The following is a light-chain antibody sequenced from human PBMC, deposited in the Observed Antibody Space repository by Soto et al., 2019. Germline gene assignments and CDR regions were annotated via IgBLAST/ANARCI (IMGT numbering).Light chain of an antibody. CDR2: DAS. V-gene: IGKV3-15*01. CDR3: HQYNEWRT. CDR1: QYISKY. Sequence: EVVMTQSPATLSVSPGDRATLSCRASQYISKYLAWYQQRPGQAPRLLIYDASTRATGIPDRFSGSGSGTEFTLTISSLQSEDVAVYYCHQYNEWRTFGQGTKV. J-gene: IGKJ1*01.